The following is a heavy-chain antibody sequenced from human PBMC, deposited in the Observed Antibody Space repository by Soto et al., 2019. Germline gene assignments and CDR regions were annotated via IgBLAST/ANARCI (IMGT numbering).Heavy chain of an antibody. CDR3: ARDLRMVYAIDFDY. Sequence: EVQLVESGGGLVQPGGSLRLSCAASGFTFSSYSMNWVRQAPGKGLEWVSYISSSGSTIYYADSVKGRFTISRDNAKNSLYLQMNSLRDEGTAVYYCARDLRMVYAIDFDYWGQGTLVTVSS. CDR1: GFTFSSYS. V-gene: IGHV3-48*02. J-gene: IGHJ4*02. CDR2: ISSSGSTI. D-gene: IGHD2-8*01.